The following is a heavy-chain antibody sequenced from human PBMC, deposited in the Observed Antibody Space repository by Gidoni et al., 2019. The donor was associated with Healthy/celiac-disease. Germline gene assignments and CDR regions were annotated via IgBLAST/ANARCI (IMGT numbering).Heavy chain of an antibody. Sequence: QVTLRESGPALVKPTQTLTLTCTFSGFSLSTSGMCVSWIRQPPGKALEWLALIDWDDDKYYSTSLKTRLTISKDTSKNQVVLTMTNMDPVDTATYYCLTYYYDSSGYYFDYWGQGTLVTVSS. CDR3: LTYYYDSSGYYFDY. CDR1: GFSLSTSGMC. CDR2: IDWDDDK. V-gene: IGHV2-70*01. J-gene: IGHJ4*02. D-gene: IGHD3-22*01.